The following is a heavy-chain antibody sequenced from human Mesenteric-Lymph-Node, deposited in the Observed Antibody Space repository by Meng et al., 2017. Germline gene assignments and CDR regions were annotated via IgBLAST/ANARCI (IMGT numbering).Heavy chain of an antibody. CDR2: IHHSGSA. Sequence: QVQLQESGPGLVEPSQTLSLTCTVSGGSMSSGNYYWSWIRQSPGKGLEWIGYIHHSGSAYYNPSPKSRVSISVDTSKNQFSLNLNSMTAADTAVYYCASFDHIPRRNYFDYWGQGTLVTVSS. V-gene: IGHV4-30-4*01. D-gene: IGHD2-21*01. CDR1: GGSMSSGNYY. CDR3: ASFDHIPRRNYFDY. J-gene: IGHJ4*02.